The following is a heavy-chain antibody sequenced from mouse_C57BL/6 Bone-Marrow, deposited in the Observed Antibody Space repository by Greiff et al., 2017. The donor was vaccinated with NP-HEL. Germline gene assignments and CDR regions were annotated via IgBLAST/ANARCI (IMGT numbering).Heavy chain of an antibody. CDR2: IWRGGST. J-gene: IGHJ2*01. CDR3: ASRHY. Sequence: VQLQQSGPGLVQPSQSLSITCTVSGFSLTSYGVHWVRQSPGKGLEWLGVIWRGGSTDYNAAFISRLSISKDNSKSQVFFKMNSLQADDTAIYYCASRHYWGQGTTLTVSS. CDR1: GFSLTSYG. V-gene: IGHV2-2*01.